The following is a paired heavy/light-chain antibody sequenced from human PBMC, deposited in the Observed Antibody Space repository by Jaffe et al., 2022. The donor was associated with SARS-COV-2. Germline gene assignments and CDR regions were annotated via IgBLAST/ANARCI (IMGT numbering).Light chain of an antibody. Sequence: EIVLTQSPGTLSLSPGKRATLSCRASQSVSSGYLAWYQQKPGQAPRLLIYGIYSRATGIPDRFSGNGSGTDFTLSISRLEPEDFAVYYCQQYGTSLITFGQGTRLEIK. CDR3: QQYGTSLIT. V-gene: IGKV3-20*01. J-gene: IGKJ5*01. CDR1: QSVSSGY. CDR2: GIY.
Heavy chain of an antibody. Sequence: EVQLVESGGDLVQPGGSLRLSCAASGFTFSRFWMSWVRQAPGKGLEWVANIKREGSEKNYVDSVKGRFTISRDNAKNSLYLQMNSLRVEDTAVYYCARSDYPFDQWGQGTLVTVSS. D-gene: IGHD4-17*01. J-gene: IGHJ4*02. CDR3: ARSDYPFDQ. CDR2: IKREGSEK. CDR1: GFTFSRFW. V-gene: IGHV3-7*01.